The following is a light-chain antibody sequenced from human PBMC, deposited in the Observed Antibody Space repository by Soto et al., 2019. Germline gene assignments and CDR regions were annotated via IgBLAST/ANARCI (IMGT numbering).Light chain of an antibody. Sequence: QSALTQPASVSGSPGQSITISCTGTSSDVGSYNLVSWYQLHPGKAPILIIYEVNKRPSGVSTRFSGSKSGNTASLTISGLQTEDEADYHCCSYAGRGAVFGGGTQLTVL. J-gene: IGLJ2*01. V-gene: IGLV2-23*02. CDR1: SSDVGSYNL. CDR2: EVN. CDR3: CSYAGRGAV.